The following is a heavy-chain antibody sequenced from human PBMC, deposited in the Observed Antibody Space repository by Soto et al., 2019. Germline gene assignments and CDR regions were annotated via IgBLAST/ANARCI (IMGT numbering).Heavy chain of an antibody. D-gene: IGHD5-18*01. V-gene: IGHV4-34*01. CDR1: GGSFSGYY. CDR3: ARGRVRYSYVSLYYYGMDV. CDR2: INHSGST. J-gene: IGHJ6*02. Sequence: QVQLQQWGAGLLKPSETLSLTCAVYGGSFSGYYWSWIRQPPGKGLEWIGEINHSGSTNYNPSLKSRVTISVATSKNQFSLKLSSVTAADTAVYYCARGRVRYSYVSLYYYGMDVWGQGTTVTVSS.